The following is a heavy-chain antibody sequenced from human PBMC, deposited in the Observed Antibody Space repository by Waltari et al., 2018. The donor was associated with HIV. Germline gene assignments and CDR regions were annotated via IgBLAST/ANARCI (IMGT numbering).Heavy chain of an antibody. V-gene: IGHV1-2*02. J-gene: IGHJ4*02. CDR3: ARVPYSVGDPRGIDY. Sequence: QAQLVQSGAEVKKPGSSVKVSCKASGYHSPASHMHPVRHAPGQGLEWMGWINPNSGGTNYAQKFQGRVTMTRDTSISTAYMELSRLRSDDTAVYYCARVPYSVGDPRGIDYWGQGTLVTVSS. CDR2: INPNSGGT. D-gene: IGHD1-26*01. CDR1: GYHSPASH.